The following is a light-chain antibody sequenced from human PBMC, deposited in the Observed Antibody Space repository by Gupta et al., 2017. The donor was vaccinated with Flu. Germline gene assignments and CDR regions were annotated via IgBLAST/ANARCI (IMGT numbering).Light chain of an antibody. CDR1: SSDVGAYNY. CDR2: EVS. J-gene: IGLJ2*01. V-gene: IGLV2-14*01. CDR3: SSYTGSGTV. Sequence: QSALTQPASVSGSPGQSITLTCTGTSSDVGAYNYVSWYQQHPGEAPKLMIYEVSYRPSGISNRFSGSKSVNTASLTISGLQAGDEADYYCSSYTGSGTVFGGGTKVAVL.